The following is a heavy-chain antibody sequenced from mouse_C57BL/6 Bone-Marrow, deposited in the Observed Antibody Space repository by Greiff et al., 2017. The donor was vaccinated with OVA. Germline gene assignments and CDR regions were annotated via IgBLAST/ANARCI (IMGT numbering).Heavy chain of an antibody. J-gene: IGHJ3*01. CDR3: TTYWFAY. CDR1: GFNIKDDY. CDR2: IDPENGDT. V-gene: IGHV14-4*01. Sequence: EVQLQQSGAELVRPGASVKLSCTASGFNIKDDYMHWVKQRPEQGLEWIGWIDPENGDTESASQFQGKATITADTSSNTAYLQLSSLTSEDTAVYYCTTYWFAYWGQGTLVTVSA.